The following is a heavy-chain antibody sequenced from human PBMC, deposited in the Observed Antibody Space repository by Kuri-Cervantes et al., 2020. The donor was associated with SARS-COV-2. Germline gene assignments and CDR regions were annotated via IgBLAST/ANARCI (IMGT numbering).Heavy chain of an antibody. CDR1: GFTFKSYT. J-gene: IGHJ4*02. Sequence: GESLKISCGASGFTFKSYTMNWVRQAPGKALQWISSMTGSGSYIYYADSVRGRFTISRDDAKNSLYLQMNSLRSDDTAVYYCARDVGPSQTWFDYWGQGTLVTVSS. CDR2: MTGSGSYI. CDR3: ARDVGPSQTWFDY. V-gene: IGHV3-21*04.